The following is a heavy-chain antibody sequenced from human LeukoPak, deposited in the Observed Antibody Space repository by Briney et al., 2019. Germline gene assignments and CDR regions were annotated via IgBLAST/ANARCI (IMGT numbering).Heavy chain of an antibody. V-gene: IGHV1-18*01. CDR1: GYTFTSYG. J-gene: IGHJ3*02. CDR2: ISGYNGDT. Sequence: ASVKVSYKASGYTFTSYGFSWVRQAPGQGLEWMGWISGYNGDTNYAQKLQGRVTMTTDTSTSTAYMELRSLRFDDTAVYYCARDGSSYSSGWHDAFDIWGQGTMVTVSS. CDR3: ARDGSSYSSGWHDAFDI. D-gene: IGHD6-19*01.